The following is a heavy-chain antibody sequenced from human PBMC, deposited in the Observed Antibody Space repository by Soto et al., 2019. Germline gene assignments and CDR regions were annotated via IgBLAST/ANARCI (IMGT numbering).Heavy chain of an antibody. V-gene: IGHV5-51*01. D-gene: IGHD2-15*01. Sequence: GESLKISCKGSGYSFTSYWIGWVRQMPGKGLEWMGIIYPGDSDTRYSPSFQGQVTISADKSISTAYLQWSSLKASDTAMYYCARHDSWDYYYYAMEVWGQGTTVSVS. CDR3: ARHDSWDYYYYAMEV. CDR1: GYSFTSYW. CDR2: IYPGDSDT. J-gene: IGHJ6*02.